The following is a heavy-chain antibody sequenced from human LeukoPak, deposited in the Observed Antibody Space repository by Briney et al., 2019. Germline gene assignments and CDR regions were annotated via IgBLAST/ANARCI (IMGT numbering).Heavy chain of an antibody. J-gene: IGHJ4*02. CDR1: GFTFRSYE. CDR2: LSSSGSAF. CDR3: ARSARLMKGVVEVTALDD. Sequence: PGGSLTLSCEDSGFTFRSYEMNWVRQAPGKGLESIAYLSSSGSAFSYADSVKGRFTIARDNAKNSVYLEMNSLRADDTAVYYCARSARLMKGVVEVTALDDWGQGTLVTVSS. D-gene: IGHD3-3*01. V-gene: IGHV3-48*03.